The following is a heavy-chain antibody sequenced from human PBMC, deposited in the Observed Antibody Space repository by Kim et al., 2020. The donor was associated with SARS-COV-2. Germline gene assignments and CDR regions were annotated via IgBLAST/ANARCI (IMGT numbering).Heavy chain of an antibody. J-gene: IGHJ6*02. V-gene: IGHV3-33*01. D-gene: IGHD6-13*01. CDR2: IWYDGSNK. CDR3: ARDNTFLSRYSSLYYYYGMDV. Sequence: GGSLRLSCAASGFTFSSYGMHWVRQAPGKGLEWVAVIWYDGSNKYYADSVKGRFTISRDNSKNTLYLQMNSLRAEDTAVYYCARDNTFLSRYSSLYYYYGMDVWGQGTTDTVSS. CDR1: GFTFSSYG.